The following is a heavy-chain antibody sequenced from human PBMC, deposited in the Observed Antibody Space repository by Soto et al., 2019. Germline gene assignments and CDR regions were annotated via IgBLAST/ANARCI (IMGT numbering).Heavy chain of an antibody. CDR3: ARLLAAAYWFDP. D-gene: IGHD6-13*01. V-gene: IGHV4-34*01. CDR1: GGSFSGYY. CDR2: INHSGST. J-gene: IGHJ5*02. Sequence: LSLTCAVYGGSFSGYYWSWIRQPPGKGLEWIGEINHSGSTNYNPSLKSRVTISVDTSKNQFSLKLSSVTAADTAVYYCARLLAAAYWFDPWGQGTLVTVSS.